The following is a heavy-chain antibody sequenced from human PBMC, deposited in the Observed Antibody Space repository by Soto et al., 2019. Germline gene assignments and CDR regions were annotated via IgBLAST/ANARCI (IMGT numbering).Heavy chain of an antibody. CDR1: GGSISSYY. CDR3: ERGLTETATTYYFDY. D-gene: IGHD6-25*01. Sequence: SETLSLTCTVSGGSISSYYWSWIRQPPGKGLEWIGYIYYSGSTNYNPSLKSRVTISVDTSKNQFSLKLSSVTAADTAGYYCERGLTETATTYYFDYWGQGTLVTVYS. CDR2: IYYSGST. J-gene: IGHJ4*02. V-gene: IGHV4-59*01.